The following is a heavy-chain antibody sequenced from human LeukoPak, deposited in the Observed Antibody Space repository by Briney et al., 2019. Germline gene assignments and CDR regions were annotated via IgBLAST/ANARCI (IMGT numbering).Heavy chain of an antibody. CDR1: GFTFSSYG. D-gene: IGHD4-17*01. Sequence: HPGGSLRLSCAASGFTFSSYGMTWVRQAPGKGLEWVSAISGSGESTYNAGSVQGRFTISRDNSKNTVYLQMSSLRAEDTAVYYCASLQDYGDFRSQYYYMDVWGKGTTVTISS. CDR3: ASLQDYGDFRSQYYYMDV. V-gene: IGHV3-23*01. CDR2: ISGSGEST. J-gene: IGHJ6*03.